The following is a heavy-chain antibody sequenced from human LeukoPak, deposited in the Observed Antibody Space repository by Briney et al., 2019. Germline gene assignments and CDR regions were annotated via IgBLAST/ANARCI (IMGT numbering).Heavy chain of an antibody. CDR3: ARDGNYDFWSGFVDGPRDAFDI. CDR2: IYTSGST. CDR1: GGSISSGSYY. Sequence: SETLSLTCTVSGGSISSGSYYWSWIRQPAGKGLEWIGRIYTSGSTNYNPSLKSRVTISVDTSKNQFSLKLSSVTAADTAVYYCARDGNYDFWSGFVDGPRDAFDIWGQGTMVTVSS. J-gene: IGHJ3*02. D-gene: IGHD3-3*01. V-gene: IGHV4-61*02.